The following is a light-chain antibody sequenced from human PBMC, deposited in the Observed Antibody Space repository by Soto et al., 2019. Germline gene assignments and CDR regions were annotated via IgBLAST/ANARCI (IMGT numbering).Light chain of an antibody. Sequence: DIQMTQSPSTLSASVGDRVTITCRASQHINNWLAWYQQKPGKAPKALIYKVSNLESGVPSTFSGSGSQTEFSLTISSLQPDDFATYYCQQYYTYSWTFGQGTKVE. CDR3: QQYYTYSWT. V-gene: IGKV1-5*03. J-gene: IGKJ1*01. CDR2: KVS. CDR1: QHINNW.